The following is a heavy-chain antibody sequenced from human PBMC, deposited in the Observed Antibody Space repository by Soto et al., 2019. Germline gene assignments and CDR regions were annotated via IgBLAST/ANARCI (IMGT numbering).Heavy chain of an antibody. CDR3: ARKDEGPGDY. CDR2: IIPILGII. V-gene: IGHV1-69*02. J-gene: IGHJ4*02. CDR1: GGTFSRYT. Sequence: QVQLVQSGAEVKKPGSSVKVSCKAFGGTFSRYTISWVRQAPGQGLEWMGRIIPILGIINYAQKFQGRVTITADTSTSTAYMELSSLRSDDTAMYYCARKDEGPGDYWGQGTLVTVSS.